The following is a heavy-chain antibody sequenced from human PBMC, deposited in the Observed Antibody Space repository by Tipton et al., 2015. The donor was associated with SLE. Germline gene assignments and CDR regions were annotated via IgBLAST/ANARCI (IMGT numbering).Heavy chain of an antibody. CDR1: GFTFSSYS. J-gene: IGHJ4*02. CDR2: IWYDGTTK. V-gene: IGHV3-33*08. D-gene: IGHD3-3*01. Sequence: SLRLSCAASGFTFSSYSMNWVRQAPGKGLEWVAVIWYDGTTKYYVDSVKGRFTISRDTSKNTLYLQMNSLRVEDTAVYYCARDRFTNLHYFDFWGQGTRVTVSS. CDR3: ARDRFTNLHYFDF.